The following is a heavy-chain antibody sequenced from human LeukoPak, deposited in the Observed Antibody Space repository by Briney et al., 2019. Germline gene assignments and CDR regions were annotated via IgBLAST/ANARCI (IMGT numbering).Heavy chain of an antibody. D-gene: IGHD6-25*01. V-gene: IGHV3-30*02. J-gene: IGHJ4*02. Sequence: GGSLRLSCAASGFTFSSYGMHWVRQAPGKGLEWVAFIRYDGSNKYYADSVKGRFTISRDNSKNTLYLQMNSLRAEDTAVYYCAKSGCLLVYYFDYWGQGTLVTVSS. CDR3: AKSGCLLVYYFDY. CDR2: IRYDGSNK. CDR1: GFTFSSYG.